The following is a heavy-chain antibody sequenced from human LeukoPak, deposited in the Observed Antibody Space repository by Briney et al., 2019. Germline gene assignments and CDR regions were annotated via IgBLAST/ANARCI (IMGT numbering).Heavy chain of an antibody. Sequence: GASLRLSFAASGFTFSNYAMSWVRQAPGKGLEWVSAITCSGGNTYYADSVKGRFTISRDNSKNKVFLQMNSLRAEDTAVYYCAKWGDYDVLTGYYVSDYWGQGTLVTVSS. V-gene: IGHV3-23*01. CDR3: AKWGDYDVLTGYYVSDY. J-gene: IGHJ4*02. CDR2: ITCSGGNT. D-gene: IGHD3-9*01. CDR1: GFTFSNYA.